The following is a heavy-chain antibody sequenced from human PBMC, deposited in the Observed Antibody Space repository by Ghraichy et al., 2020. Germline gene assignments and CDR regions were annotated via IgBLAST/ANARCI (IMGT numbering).Heavy chain of an antibody. CDR2: ITSSSSYI. CDR1: GFTFSSYS. D-gene: IGHD5-24*01. J-gene: IGHJ4*02. V-gene: IGHV3-21*01. Sequence: GSLRLSCAASGFTFSSYSMNWVRQAPGKGLEWVSSITSSSSYIYYADSVRGRFTISRDNAKNSLYLQMNSLRAEDTAVYYCAREIMATINALDYWGQGTLVTVSS. CDR3: AREIMATINALDY.